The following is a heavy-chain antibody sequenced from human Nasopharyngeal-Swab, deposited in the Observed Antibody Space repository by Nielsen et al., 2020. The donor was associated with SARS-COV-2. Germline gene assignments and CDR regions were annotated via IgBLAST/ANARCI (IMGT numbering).Heavy chain of an antibody. J-gene: IGHJ4*02. D-gene: IGHD2-21*02. Sequence: GESLKISCAASGFTFSDSAIHWVRQASGKGLEWVGCVRSKGKNYATAYAASVKGRFIIFRDDPTNTAYLQMNSLKTEDTAVYYCTRCGGGCYSGRDYWGQGTLVNVSS. V-gene: IGHV3-73*01. CDR1: GFTFSDSA. CDR3: TRCGGGCYSGRDY. CDR2: VRSKGKNYAT.